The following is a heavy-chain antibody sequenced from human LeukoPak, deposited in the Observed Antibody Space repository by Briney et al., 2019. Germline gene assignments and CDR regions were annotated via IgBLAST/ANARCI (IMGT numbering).Heavy chain of an antibody. CDR3: ARSRGSYYYFDY. CDR2: IYYSGST. CDR1: GGSISSSSYY. J-gene: IGHJ4*02. Sequence: SETLSLTCTVSGGSISSSSYYWGWIRQPPGKGLEWIGSIYYSGSTYYNPSLKSRVTISVDTSKNQFSLKLSSVTAADTAVYYCARSRGSYYYFDYWGQGTLVTVSS. D-gene: IGHD1-26*01. V-gene: IGHV4-39*07.